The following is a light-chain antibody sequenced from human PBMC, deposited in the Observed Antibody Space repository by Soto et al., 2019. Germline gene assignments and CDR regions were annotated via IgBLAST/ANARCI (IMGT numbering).Light chain of an antibody. V-gene: IGKV3-11*01. Sequence: EIVLTQSPATLSLSPGERATLSYRASQSVSSYLAWYQQKPGQAPRLLIYDASNRATGIPARFSGSGSGTDFTLTISSLEPEDVAVYYCQQRGNWWTFGQGTKVEIK. J-gene: IGKJ1*01. CDR3: QQRGNWWT. CDR1: QSVSSY. CDR2: DAS.